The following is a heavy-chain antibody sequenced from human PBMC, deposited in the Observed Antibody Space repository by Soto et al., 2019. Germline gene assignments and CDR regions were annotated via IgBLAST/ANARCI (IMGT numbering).Heavy chain of an antibody. Sequence: EVQLVETGGGLIQPGGSLRLSCEASGLTVSRSYMRWVRQAPGKGLEWVSLIYSGGSTYYADSVKGRFTISRDNSKNTLYLQMNSLRAEDTAVYYCARSSGSGQGYLDYWGQGTLVTVSS. V-gene: IGHV3-53*02. CDR3: ARSSGSGQGYLDY. CDR2: IYSGGST. CDR1: GLTVSRSY. D-gene: IGHD3-10*01. J-gene: IGHJ4*02.